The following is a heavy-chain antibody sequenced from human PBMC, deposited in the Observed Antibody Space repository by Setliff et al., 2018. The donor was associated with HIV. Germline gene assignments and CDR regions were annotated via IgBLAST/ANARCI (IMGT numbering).Heavy chain of an antibody. CDR1: GYAISSGYY. CDR3: ASRIYYYDSSRILREEGFDP. D-gene: IGHD3-22*01. CDR2: IYNRGST. Sequence: SETLSLTCAVSGYAISSGYYWGWIRRPPGKGLEWIGSIYNRGSTYYNAALRSRVTISADTSKNQFSLKLNSVTAADTAVYYCASRIYYYDSSRILREEGFDPWGQGTLVTVSS. J-gene: IGHJ5*02. V-gene: IGHV4-38-2*01.